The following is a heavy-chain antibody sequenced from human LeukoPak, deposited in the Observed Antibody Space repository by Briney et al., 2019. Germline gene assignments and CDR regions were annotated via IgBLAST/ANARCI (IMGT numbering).Heavy chain of an antibody. CDR3: ARGGYSYGYDDDFEY. D-gene: IGHD5-18*01. CDR1: GGSISSHY. V-gene: IGHV4-59*11. J-gene: IGHJ4*02. CDR2: IHNSGST. Sequence: PSETLSLSCTVSGGSISSHYWSWIRQPPGKGLEWIGYIHNSGSTNYNPSFRSRVTISVDTSKNQFSLKLTSVTAADTAVYYCARGGYSYGYDDDFEYWGQGILVTVSS.